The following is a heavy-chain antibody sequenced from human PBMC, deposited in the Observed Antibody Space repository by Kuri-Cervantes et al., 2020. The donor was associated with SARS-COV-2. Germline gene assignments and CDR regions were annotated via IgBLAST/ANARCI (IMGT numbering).Heavy chain of an antibody. CDR1: GFTFSSYS. CDR3: ASYCSSTSCYEDDYYYYGMDV. D-gene: IGHD2-2*01. V-gene: IGHV3-21*01. CDR2: ISSSSSYI. Sequence: LSLTCAASGFTFSSYSMNWVRQAPGKGLEWVSSISSSSSYIYYADSVKGRFTISRDNAKNSLYLQMNSLRAEDTAVYYRASYCSSTSCYEDDYYYYGMDVWGQGTTVTVDS. J-gene: IGHJ6*01.